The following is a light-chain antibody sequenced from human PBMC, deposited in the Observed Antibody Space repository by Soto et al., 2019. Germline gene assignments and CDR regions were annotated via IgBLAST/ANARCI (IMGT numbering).Light chain of an antibody. CDR2: EGV. J-gene: IGLJ1*01. CDR1: SSNIGGYNI. CDR3: CSYVGATNYV. V-gene: IGLV2-23*01. Sequence: QSVLSHPASVSWSPGHSITISCSGTSSNIGGYNIVSWYQQHPGKAPKVIIYEGVKRPSGVSDRFSGSTSGVTASLTISGLQAEEEAEYYCCSYVGATNYVFGSGTKVTVL.